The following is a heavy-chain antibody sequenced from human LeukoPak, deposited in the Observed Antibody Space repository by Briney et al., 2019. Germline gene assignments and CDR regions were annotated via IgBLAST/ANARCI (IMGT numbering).Heavy chain of an antibody. CDR2: INHSGST. CDR3: ARGLPTYCYGSGSYSWFDP. Sequence: SETLSFTCAVYGGSFSGYYWSWIRQPPGKGLEWIGEINHSGSTNYNPSLKSRVTISVDTSKNQFSLKLSSVTAADTAVYYCARGLPTYCYGSGSYSWFDPWGQGTLVTVSS. V-gene: IGHV4-34*01. CDR1: GGSFSGYY. J-gene: IGHJ5*02. D-gene: IGHD3-10*01.